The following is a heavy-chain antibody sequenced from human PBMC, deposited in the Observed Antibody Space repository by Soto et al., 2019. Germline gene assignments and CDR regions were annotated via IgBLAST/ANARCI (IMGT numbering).Heavy chain of an antibody. V-gene: IGHV3-30*18. Sequence: GGSLRLSCAASGFTFSSYGMHWVRQAPGKGLEWVAVISYDGSNKYYADSVKGRFTISRDNSKNTLYLQMNSLRAEDTAVYYCAKNIEYEGYYDFWSGYLLTPVDYYYGMDVWGQGTTVTVSS. J-gene: IGHJ6*02. CDR2: ISYDGSNK. D-gene: IGHD3-3*01. CDR3: AKNIEYEGYYDFWSGYLLTPVDYYYGMDV. CDR1: GFTFSSYG.